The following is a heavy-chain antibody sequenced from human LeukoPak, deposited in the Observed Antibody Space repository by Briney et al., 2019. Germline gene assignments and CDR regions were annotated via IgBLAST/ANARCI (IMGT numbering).Heavy chain of an antibody. Sequence: PGGSLRLSCAASGFTFSSYSMNWVRQAPGKGLEWVSYISSSSRTIYYADSVKGRFTISRDNAKNSLYLQMNSLRAEDTAVYYCARDGGYCSSTNCYLGVWGEGTMVTVSS. V-gene: IGHV3-48*01. CDR3: ARDGGYCSSTNCYLGV. CDR1: GFTFSSYS. CDR2: ISSSSRTI. D-gene: IGHD2-2*01. J-gene: IGHJ3*01.